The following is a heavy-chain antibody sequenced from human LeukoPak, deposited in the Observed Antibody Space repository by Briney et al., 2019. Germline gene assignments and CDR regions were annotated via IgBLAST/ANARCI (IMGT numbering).Heavy chain of an antibody. CDR2: IRNDNGNR. J-gene: IGHJ5*02. D-gene: IGHD4-17*01. CDR3: TTSPWSWGPKKIGQEVTWHDP. Sequence: ASVKVSCKTSGYTFRDYGITWVRQAPGQGLEWMGWIRNDNGNREYAQKIQGRVTMTRDTSTSTAYMELRSLTSDCARVTMVTTSPWSWGPKKIGQEVTWHDPWGQGTRVTVSS. CDR1: GYTFRDYG. V-gene: IGHV1-18*01.